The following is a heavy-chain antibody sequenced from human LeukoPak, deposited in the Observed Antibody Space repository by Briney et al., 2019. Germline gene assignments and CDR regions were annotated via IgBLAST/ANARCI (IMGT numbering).Heavy chain of an antibody. CDR1: GYTFTGYY. CDR3: ASSRALRYFDWALDY. D-gene: IGHD3-9*01. J-gene: IGHJ4*02. Sequence: ASVKVSFKASGYTFTGYYMHWVRQAPGQGLEWMGWINPNSGGTNYAQKFQGRVTMTRDTSVSTAYMELSRLRSDDTAVYYCASSRALRYFDWALDYWGQGTLVTVSS. CDR2: INPNSGGT. V-gene: IGHV1-2*02.